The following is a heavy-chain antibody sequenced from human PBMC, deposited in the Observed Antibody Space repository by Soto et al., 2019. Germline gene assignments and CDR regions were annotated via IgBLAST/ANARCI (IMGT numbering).Heavy chain of an antibody. CDR2: ISYDGSNK. V-gene: IGHV3-30-3*01. CDR1: GFTFSSYA. Sequence: QVQLVESGGGVVQPGRSLRLSCAASGFTFSSYAMHWVRQAPGKGLEWVAVISYDGSNKYYADSVKGRFTISRDNPKNTLYLHMNSLRADDTAVFYCARAYEGDYFDSWGQGTLVTVSS. D-gene: IGHD3-16*01. CDR3: ARAYEGDYFDS. J-gene: IGHJ4*02.